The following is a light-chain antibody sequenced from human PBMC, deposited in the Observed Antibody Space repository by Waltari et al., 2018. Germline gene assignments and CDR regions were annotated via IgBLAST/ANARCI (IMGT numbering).Light chain of an antibody. CDR2: KVS. CDR3: SSYAGSKNFV. J-gene: IGLJ2*01. V-gene: IGLV2-8*01. Sequence: QSALTQPPSASGSPVQSATISCTGTSSAFGGYNYSSWYQQHPGKAPKLMIYKVSKRPSGVPDRFSGSKSGNTASLTVSGLQAEDEADYYCSSYAGSKNFVFGGGTKLTVL. CDR1: SSAFGGYNY.